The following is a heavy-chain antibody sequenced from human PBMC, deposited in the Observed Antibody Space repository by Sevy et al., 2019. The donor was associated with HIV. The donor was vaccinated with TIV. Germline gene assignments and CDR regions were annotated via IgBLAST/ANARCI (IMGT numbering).Heavy chain of an antibody. CDR3: ARGQVLRFFDWPTYGLDV. J-gene: IGHJ6*02. V-gene: IGHV3-74*01. Sequence: GGSLRLSCAASGFTLSSHWMFWVRQGPGKGLVWVSHINSHGTITNYADSVRGRFTISRDNAKNTVYLQMDRLRAEDTAFYYCARGQVLRFFDWPTYGLDVWGQGTTVTVSS. CDR1: GFTLSSHW. CDR2: INSHGTIT. D-gene: IGHD3-3*01.